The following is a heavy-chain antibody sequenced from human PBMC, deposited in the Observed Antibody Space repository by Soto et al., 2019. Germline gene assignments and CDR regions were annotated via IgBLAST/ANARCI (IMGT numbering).Heavy chain of an antibody. Sequence: SETLSLTCTVSGGSISSGDYYWSWIRQPPGRGLEWIGYIHYSGSTYYNPSLKSRVTVSVDTSKNQFSLKLSSVTAADTAVYYCARAGAAALFDSWGQGTLVTVSS. CDR2: IHYSGST. CDR1: GGSISSGDYY. CDR3: ARAGAAALFDS. J-gene: IGHJ4*02. D-gene: IGHD1-26*01. V-gene: IGHV4-30-4*01.